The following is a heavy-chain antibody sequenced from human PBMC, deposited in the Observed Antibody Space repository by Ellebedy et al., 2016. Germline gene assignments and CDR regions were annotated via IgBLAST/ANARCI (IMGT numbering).Heavy chain of an antibody. D-gene: IGHD1-1*01. CDR3: AKWNDGWKAFDV. J-gene: IGHJ3*01. CDR2: VFHTGGT. V-gene: IGHV4-59*02. CDR1: GDSVISHY. Sequence: GSLRLSCSVSGDSVISHYWNWIRRPPGKGLEWIGFVFHTGGTLRNPSLESRVTMSVDTSKSQSSLRLTSVTAADTAVYYCAKWNDGWKAFDVWGQGTMVTVSS.